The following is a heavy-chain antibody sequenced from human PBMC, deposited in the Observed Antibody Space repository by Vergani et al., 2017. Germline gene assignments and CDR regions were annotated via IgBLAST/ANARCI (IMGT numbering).Heavy chain of an antibody. J-gene: IGHJ5*02. CDR1: GSSISSGGYY. D-gene: IGHD2-2*01. CDR2: IYYSGST. CDR3: ARYRPIVVVPAAYVWWFDP. V-gene: IGHV4-31*03. Sequence: QVQLQESGPGLVKPSQTLSLTCTVSGSSISSGGYYWSWIRQHPGKGLEWIGYIYYSGSTYYNPSLKSRVTISVDTSKNQFSLKLSSVTAADTAVYYCARYRPIVVVPAAYVWWFDPWGQGTLVTVSS.